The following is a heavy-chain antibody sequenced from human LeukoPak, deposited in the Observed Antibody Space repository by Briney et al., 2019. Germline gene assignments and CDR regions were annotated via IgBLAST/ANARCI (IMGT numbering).Heavy chain of an antibody. Sequence: SETLSLTCTVSGGSISSSSYYWGWIRQPPGKGLEWIGSIYYSGSTYYNPSLKSRVTISVDTSKNQFSLKLSSVTAADTAVYYCARDGFWSGYNYYYYYMDVWGKGTTVTVSS. CDR3: ARDGFWSGYNYYYYYMDV. V-gene: IGHV4-39*07. CDR1: GGSISSSSYY. J-gene: IGHJ6*03. CDR2: IYYSGST. D-gene: IGHD3-3*01.